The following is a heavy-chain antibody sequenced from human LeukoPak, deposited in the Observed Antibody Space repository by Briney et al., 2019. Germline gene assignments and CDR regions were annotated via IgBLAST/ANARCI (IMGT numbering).Heavy chain of an antibody. J-gene: IGHJ4*02. CDR1: GFTLSSYG. CDR3: ARSGQRRCSGGTCYPYYFDY. V-gene: IGHV3-30*03. Sequence: GRSLRLSCAASGFTLSSYGIHWVRQAPGKGLEWVAVLSYDGKNKYYADSVKGRFTISRDNSKNTLYLQMNSLRAEDTAVYYCARSGQRRCSGGTCYPYYFDYWGQGTLVTVSS. CDR2: LSYDGKNK. D-gene: IGHD2-15*01.